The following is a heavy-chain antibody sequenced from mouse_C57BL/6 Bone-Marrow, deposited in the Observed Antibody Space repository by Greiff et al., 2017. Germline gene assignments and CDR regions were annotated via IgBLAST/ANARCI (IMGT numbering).Heavy chain of an antibody. Sequence: VQLQQPGAELVMPGASVKLSCKASGYTFTSYWMHWVKQRPGQGLEWIGEIDPSDSYTNYNQKFKGKSTLTVDKSSSTAYMQLSSLTSEDSAVYDCARGNYEWYFDVWGTGTTVTVSS. CDR3: ARGNYEWYFDV. J-gene: IGHJ1*03. V-gene: IGHV1-69*01. CDR1: GYTFTSYW. D-gene: IGHD2-1*01. CDR2: IDPSDSYT.